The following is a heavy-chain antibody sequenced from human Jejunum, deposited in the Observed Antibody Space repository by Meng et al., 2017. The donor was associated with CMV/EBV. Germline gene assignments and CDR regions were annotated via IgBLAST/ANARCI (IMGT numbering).Heavy chain of an antibody. Sequence: ASGFMFRSYWMPWVRQAPGKGLEWVSRISTDGSVRDYEDSVEGRFTVFRENAQSMLYLQMSSLRVEDTAVYYCVRVGTTGRVKFDLWGQGTTVTVSS. J-gene: IGHJ6*02. CDR1: GFMFRSYW. V-gene: IGHV3-74*01. D-gene: IGHD3/OR15-3a*01. CDR2: ISTDGSVR. CDR3: VRVGTTGRVKFDL.